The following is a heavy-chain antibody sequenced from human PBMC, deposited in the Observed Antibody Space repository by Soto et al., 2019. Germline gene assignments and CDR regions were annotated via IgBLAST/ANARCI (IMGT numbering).Heavy chain of an antibody. CDR3: ARHDGTPEIDAFDI. Sequence: SETLSLTCTVSGGSISSSSYYWGWIRQPPGKGLEWIGSIYYSGSTNYNPSLKSRVTISVDTSKNQFSLKLSSVTAADTAVYYCARHDGTPEIDAFDIWGQGTMVTVSS. J-gene: IGHJ3*02. CDR1: GGSISSSSYY. CDR2: IYYSGST. D-gene: IGHD6-13*01. V-gene: IGHV4-39*01.